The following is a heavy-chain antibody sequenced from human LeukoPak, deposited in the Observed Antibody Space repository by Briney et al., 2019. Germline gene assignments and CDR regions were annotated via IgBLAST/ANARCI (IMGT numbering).Heavy chain of an antibody. CDR2: INWNGGST. J-gene: IGHJ4*02. V-gene: IGHV3-20*04. Sequence: LAGGSLRLSCAASGFTFDDYAMPWVRQAPGKGREWVSGINWNGGSTGYADSVKGRFTISRDNAKNSLYQQMNSLRAEDTAFYYCARVRGDCSFDYWGQGTLVTVSS. CDR3: ARVRGDCSFDY. CDR1: GFTFDDYA. D-gene: IGHD2-21*02.